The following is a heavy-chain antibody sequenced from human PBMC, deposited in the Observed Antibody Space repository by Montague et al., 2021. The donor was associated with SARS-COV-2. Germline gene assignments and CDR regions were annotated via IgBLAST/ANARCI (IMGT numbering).Heavy chain of an antibody. Sequence: SETRSLTCTVYDGSFSDYSWTWIRQPPGKGLERIGEINHRGSTNYNPSLRSRVTISVDTSKNQFSLKMTSVTAADTAVYYCARGRQHINMVVVVVTGGEYYFDFWGQGTLVVVSS. J-gene: IGHJ4*02. CDR3: ARGRQHINMVVVVVTGGEYYFDF. V-gene: IGHV4-34*01. D-gene: IGHD3-22*01. CDR2: INHRGST. CDR1: DGSFSDYS.